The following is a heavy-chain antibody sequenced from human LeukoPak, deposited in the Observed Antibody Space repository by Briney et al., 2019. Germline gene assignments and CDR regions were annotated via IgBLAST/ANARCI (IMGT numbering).Heavy chain of an antibody. CDR3: AREPQAAWFDP. V-gene: IGHV4-59*01. CDR2: IYYSGST. Sequence: PSETLSLTCTVSGGSISSYYWSWIRQPPGRGRGWIGYIYYSGSTNYNPSLKSRVTISVDTSKNQFSLKLSSVTAADTAVYYCAREPQAAWFDPWGQGTLVTVSS. J-gene: IGHJ5*02. D-gene: IGHD6-25*01. CDR1: GGSISSYY.